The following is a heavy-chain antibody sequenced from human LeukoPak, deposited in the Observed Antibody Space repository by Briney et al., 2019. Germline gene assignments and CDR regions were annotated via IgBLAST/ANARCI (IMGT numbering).Heavy chain of an antibody. V-gene: IGHV1-2*02. CDR1: GYTFTGYY. CDR2: INPNSGGT. CDR3: ARESSQLLWFGELLEAFDI. D-gene: IGHD3-10*01. Sequence: ASVKVSCKASGYTFTGYYMHWVRQAPGQGLEWMGWINPNSGGTNYAQKFQGRVTMTRDTSISTAYMELSRLRSDDTAVYYCARESSQLLWFGELLEAFDIWGQGTMVTVSS. J-gene: IGHJ3*02.